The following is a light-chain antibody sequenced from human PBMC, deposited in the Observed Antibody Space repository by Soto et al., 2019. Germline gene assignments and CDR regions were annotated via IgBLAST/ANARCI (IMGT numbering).Light chain of an antibody. CDR2: GAS. CDR3: QQYNNWPQT. V-gene: IGKV3-15*01. CDR1: QSVSSN. Sequence: EIVMTQSPAILSLSPGERATFSCRASQSVSSNLAWFQQKPGQTPRLLFNGASTRATGIPARFTGSGSGTEFTLTISSLQSEDFAVYYCQQYNNWPQTFGQGTKVDIK. J-gene: IGKJ1*01.